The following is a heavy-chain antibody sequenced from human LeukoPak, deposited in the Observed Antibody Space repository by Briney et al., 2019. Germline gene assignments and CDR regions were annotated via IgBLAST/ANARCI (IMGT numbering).Heavy chain of an antibody. CDR3: ALLSGVPWSSDAFDI. Sequence: PGGSLRLSCAPSGFTFSSYGMHWVRQAPGNGLEWVAFIRYDGSNKYYADSVKGRFTISRDNSKNTLYLQMNSLRAEDTAVYYFALLSGVPWSSDAFDIWGQGKMVTVSS. J-gene: IGHJ3*02. V-gene: IGHV3-30*02. D-gene: IGHD1-26*01. CDR2: IRYDGSNK. CDR1: GFTFSSYG.